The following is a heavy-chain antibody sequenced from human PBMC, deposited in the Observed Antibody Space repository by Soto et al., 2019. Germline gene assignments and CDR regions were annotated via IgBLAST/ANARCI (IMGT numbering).Heavy chain of an antibody. V-gene: IGHV3-30*18. Sequence: PGGSLRLSCAASGFTFSSYGMHWVRQAPGKGLEWVAVISYDGSNKYYADSVKGRFTISRDNSKNTLYLQMNSLRAEDTAVYYCAKDRRVYCSSTSCPPAPHFDYWGQGTLVTVSS. J-gene: IGHJ4*02. D-gene: IGHD2-2*01. CDR3: AKDRRVYCSSTSCPPAPHFDY. CDR1: GFTFSSYG. CDR2: ISYDGSNK.